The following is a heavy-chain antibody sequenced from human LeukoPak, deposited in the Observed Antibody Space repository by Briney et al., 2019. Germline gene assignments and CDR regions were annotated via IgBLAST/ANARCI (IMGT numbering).Heavy chain of an antibody. D-gene: IGHD2-15*01. V-gene: IGHV4-59*12. J-gene: IGHJ4*02. CDR2: ISYSGST. CDR1: GGSISSYH. Sequence: SETLSLTCTVSGGSISSYHWNWIRQPPGKGLEWIGYISYSGSTNYNPSLKSRVTISVDTAKNQFSLRLSSVTAADTAVYYCARDFYCRGGSCHDYWGQGTLVTVSS. CDR3: ARDFYCRGGSCHDY.